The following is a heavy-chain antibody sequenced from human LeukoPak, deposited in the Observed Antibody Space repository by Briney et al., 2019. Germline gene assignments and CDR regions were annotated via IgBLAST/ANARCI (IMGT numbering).Heavy chain of an antibody. CDR1: GGSISSYY. D-gene: IGHD3-10*02. CDR2: IYTSGSP. J-gene: IGHJ5*02. Sequence: SETLSLTCTVSGGSISSYYWSWIRHPAEKGLEWIGRIYTSGSPNYNPSLKSRVTMSVDTSKNQFSLKLSSVTAADTAVYYCARDTDVRWFDPWGQGTLVTVSS. V-gene: IGHV4-4*07. CDR3: ARDTDVRWFDP.